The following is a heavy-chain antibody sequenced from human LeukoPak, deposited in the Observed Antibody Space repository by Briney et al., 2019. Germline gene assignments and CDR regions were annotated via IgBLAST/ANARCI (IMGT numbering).Heavy chain of an antibody. Sequence: GESLKISCKGSGYSFTSYWIGWVRQMPGKGLKWMGIIYPGDSDTRYSPSFQGQVTISADKSISTAYLQWSSLKASDTAMYYCARFLYDSSGYRDYWGQGTLVTVSS. J-gene: IGHJ4*02. V-gene: IGHV5-51*01. D-gene: IGHD3-22*01. CDR3: ARFLYDSSGYRDY. CDR1: GYSFTSYW. CDR2: IYPGDSDT.